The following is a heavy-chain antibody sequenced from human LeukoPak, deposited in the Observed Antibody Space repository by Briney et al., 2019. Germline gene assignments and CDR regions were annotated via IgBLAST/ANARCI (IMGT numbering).Heavy chain of an antibody. CDR2: IYYSGST. CDR1: GGSISSYY. V-gene: IGHV4-59*01. CDR3: ARVYSGLRNKLDAFDI. D-gene: IGHD5-12*01. J-gene: IGHJ3*02. Sequence: SETLSLACTVSGGSISSYYWTWIRQPPGKGLEWIGYIYYSGSTNYNPSLKSRVTISVDTSKNQFSLKLSSVTAADTAVYYCARVYSGLRNKLDAFDIWGQGTMVTVSS.